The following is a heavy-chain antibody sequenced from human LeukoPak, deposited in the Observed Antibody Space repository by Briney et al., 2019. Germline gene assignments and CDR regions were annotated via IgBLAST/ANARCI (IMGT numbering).Heavy chain of an antibody. CDR1: GYSFSIYW. Sequence: GESLKISCKGSGYSFSIYWIGWVRQMPGKGLEWMGIIYPGDSDTRYSPSFQGQVTISADKSTTTAYLQWSSLKASDTAMYYCVRGADYYDTSGQVDYWGQGTLVTVVS. V-gene: IGHV5-51*01. J-gene: IGHJ4*02. CDR2: IYPGDSDT. D-gene: IGHD3-22*01. CDR3: VRGADYYDTSGQVDY.